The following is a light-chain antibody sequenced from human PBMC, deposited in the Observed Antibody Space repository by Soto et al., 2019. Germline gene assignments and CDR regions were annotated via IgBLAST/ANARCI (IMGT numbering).Light chain of an antibody. V-gene: IGKV3-20*01. Sequence: EIVLTQSPGTLSLSPGERATLSCRASESVPTNYLAWYQHKPGQAPRLLFYVTSRRATGIPDRFSGSGSGTDFTLTTSRLEPEDFAVYYCQQYGRSPRTFGQGTKLEI. CDR3: QQYGRSPRT. CDR2: VTS. J-gene: IGKJ2*01. CDR1: ESVPTNY.